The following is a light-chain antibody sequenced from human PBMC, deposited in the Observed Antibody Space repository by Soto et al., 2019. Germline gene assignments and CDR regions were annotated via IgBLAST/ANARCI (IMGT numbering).Light chain of an antibody. J-gene: IGKJ4*01. CDR2: QAS. CDR1: QTINRW. Sequence: DIQMTQSPSTLSASVGDRVTLTCRASQTINRWLAWYQQRPGKGPKLLIHQASSLEGGVPSRFSGSGSGTEFTPTISSLQPDDFATYFCLQYNHYPLTFGGGTKVDIK. V-gene: IGKV1-5*03. CDR3: LQYNHYPLT.